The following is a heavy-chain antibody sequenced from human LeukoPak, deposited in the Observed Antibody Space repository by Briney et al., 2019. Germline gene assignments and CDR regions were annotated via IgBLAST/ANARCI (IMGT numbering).Heavy chain of an antibody. J-gene: IGHJ4*02. Sequence: PSETLSLTCTVSGDSISSSSYYWGWIRQPPGKGLEWIGSISYSGGSYYTPSLRSRVTISVDMSKNQFSLKLSSVTAADTAVYYCARRPAYRYIAAAGVIDYWGQGTLVTVSS. D-gene: IGHD6-13*01. CDR1: GDSISSSSYY. CDR3: ARRPAYRYIAAAGVIDY. CDR2: ISYSGGS. V-gene: IGHV4-39*07.